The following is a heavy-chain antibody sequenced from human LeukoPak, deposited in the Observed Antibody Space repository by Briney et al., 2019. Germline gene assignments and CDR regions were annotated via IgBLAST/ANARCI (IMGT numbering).Heavy chain of an antibody. CDR3: ARAPYCIGGSCRFDY. V-gene: IGHV3-7*03. CDR2: IKQDGSEK. Sequence: GGSLRLSCAASGFTFSSYWMSWVRQAPGKGLEWVANIKQDGSEKYYVDSVKGRFTISRDNAKHSLYLQMNSLRAEDTAVYYCARAPYCIGGSCRFDYWGQGTLVTVSS. CDR1: GFTFSSYW. D-gene: IGHD2-15*01. J-gene: IGHJ4*02.